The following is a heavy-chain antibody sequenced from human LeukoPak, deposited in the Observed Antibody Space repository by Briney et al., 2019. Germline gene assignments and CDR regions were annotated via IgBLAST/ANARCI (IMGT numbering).Heavy chain of an antibody. D-gene: IGHD2-15*01. J-gene: IGHJ3*02. Sequence: GGSLRLSCAASGFTFSSYSMNWVRQAPGKGLEWVSSISSSSSYIYYADSVKGRFTISRDNAKNSLYLQMNSLRVEDTALYYCARDSGTCTGCAFDMWGQGTMVTVSS. CDR3: ARDSGTCTGCAFDM. CDR2: ISSSSSYI. CDR1: GFTFSSYS. V-gene: IGHV3-21*01.